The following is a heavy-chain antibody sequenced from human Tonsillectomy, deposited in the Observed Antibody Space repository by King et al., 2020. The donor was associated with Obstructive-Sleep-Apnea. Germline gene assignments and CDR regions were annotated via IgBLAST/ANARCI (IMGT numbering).Heavy chain of an antibody. D-gene: IGHD3-10*01. Sequence: VQLVESGGGQVKPGGSLRLSCAASGFIFSDYDMNWVRRAPGKGLEWVLFITTIRHSLYYADSVKGRFTISRDNANNLVYLQMSSLRAEDTAMYYCTSALGSRALRDNWFDLWGQGTLVTVSS. CDR1: GFIFSDYD. CDR3: TSALGSRALRDNWFDL. V-gene: IGHV3-21*01. J-gene: IGHJ5*02. CDR2: ITTIRHSL.